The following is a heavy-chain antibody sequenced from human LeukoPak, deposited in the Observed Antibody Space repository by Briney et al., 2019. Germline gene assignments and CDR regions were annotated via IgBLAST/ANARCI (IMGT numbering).Heavy chain of an antibody. CDR3: ARTGGSGSYYNLFN. D-gene: IGHD3-10*01. CDR2: IIPILGIA. V-gene: IGHV1-69*04. CDR1: GGTFSSYA. Sequence: GASVKVSCKASGGTFSSYAISWVRQAPGQGLEWMGRIIPILGIANYAQKFQGRVTITADKSTSTAYMELSSLRSEDTAVYYCARTGGSGSYYNLFNWGQGTLVTVSS. J-gene: IGHJ4*02.